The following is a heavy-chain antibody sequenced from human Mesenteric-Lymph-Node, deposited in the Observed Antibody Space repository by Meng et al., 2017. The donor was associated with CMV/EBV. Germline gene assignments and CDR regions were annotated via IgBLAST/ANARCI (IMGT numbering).Heavy chain of an antibody. D-gene: IGHD2-2*02. CDR1: GYTFTDYY. V-gene: IGHV1-2*02. J-gene: IGHJ4*02. Sequence: ASVKVSCKPFGYTFTDYYLHWVRQAPGQGLEWMGWISPNDGGTNYAQKFQGRVTMTRDTSMSTAYMELSRLRSDDTAVYYCARNVGYCTSISCYKFGSWGQGTLVTV. CDR3: ARNVGYCTSISCYKFGS. CDR2: ISPNDGGT.